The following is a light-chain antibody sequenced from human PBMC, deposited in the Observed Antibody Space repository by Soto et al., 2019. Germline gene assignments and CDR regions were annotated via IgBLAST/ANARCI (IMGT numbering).Light chain of an antibody. J-gene: IGKJ3*01. CDR3: QQRYIWPPFT. Sequence: EIVLTQSPATLSLAPGERATLSCRASQTVGSSLAWYQHKPGQAPRLLIYDASTRATAIPARFSGSGSGTDFTLTISSLEPEDFAVYDCQQRYIWPPFTFGPGTKVDIK. CDR1: QTVGSS. CDR2: DAS. V-gene: IGKV3-11*01.